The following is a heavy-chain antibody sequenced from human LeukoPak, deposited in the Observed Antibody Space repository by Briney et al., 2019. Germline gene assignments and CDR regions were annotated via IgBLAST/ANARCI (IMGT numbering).Heavy chain of an antibody. CDR1: GYTFTSYV. D-gene: IGHD5-18*01. Sequence: ASVRVSCKASGYTFTSYVMHWVRQAPGQRLEWMGGINAGNGKTKYSQKFQGRVTITRDTSTSTAYMELSSLRSEDTAVYYCARGYSYGYGGFGYWGQGTLVTVSS. J-gene: IGHJ4*02. V-gene: IGHV1-3*01. CDR2: INAGNGKT. CDR3: ARGYSYGYGGFGY.